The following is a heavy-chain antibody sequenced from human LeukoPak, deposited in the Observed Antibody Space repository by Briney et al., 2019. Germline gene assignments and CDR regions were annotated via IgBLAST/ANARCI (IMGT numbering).Heavy chain of an antibody. CDR1: GFTVSTIY. D-gene: IGHD2-8*01. V-gene: IGHV3-53*01. J-gene: IGHJ4*02. CDR3: ARAPGPSRTSGPPGD. CDR2: IYGGVST. Sequence: GGSLRLSCAASGFTVSTIYMTCARHAPGKALEWVGVIYGGVSTFYEESVKGRFTNSKDNAKNTLYLQMNSLRAEDTAVYYCARAPGPSRTSGPPGDWGQGTLLTVSS.